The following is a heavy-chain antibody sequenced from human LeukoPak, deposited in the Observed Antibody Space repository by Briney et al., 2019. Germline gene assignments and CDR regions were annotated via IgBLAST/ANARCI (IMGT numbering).Heavy chain of an antibody. CDR3: ATGRDADSARGYYDMDV. CDR2: IYSGGST. V-gene: IGHV4-4*07. CDR1: GGSITGYY. J-gene: IGHJ6*02. D-gene: IGHD5-24*01. Sequence: SETLSLTCTVSGGSITGYYWTWIRQPAGKGLEWIGRIYSGGSTNYNPPLKSRVTMSVDTSKNQFSLKLSSVTAADTAVYYCATGRDADSARGYYDMDVCGQGTTVTVSS.